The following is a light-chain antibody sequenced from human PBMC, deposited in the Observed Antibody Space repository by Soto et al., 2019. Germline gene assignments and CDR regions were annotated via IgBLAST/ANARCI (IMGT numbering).Light chain of an antibody. V-gene: IGLV2-14*03. CDR1: SSDVGGYNY. CDR3: ISYAGSNNFYV. Sequence: QSALTQPASVSGSPGQSITISCTGTSSDVGGYNYVSWYQHHPGKAPKLIIFDVSNRPSGISNRFSGSKSGNTASLTISGLQAEDEADYYCISYAGSNNFYVFGTGTKVTVL. J-gene: IGLJ1*01. CDR2: DVS.